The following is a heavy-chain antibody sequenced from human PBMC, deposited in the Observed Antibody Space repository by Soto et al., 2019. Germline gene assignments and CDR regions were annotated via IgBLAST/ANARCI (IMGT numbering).Heavy chain of an antibody. J-gene: IGHJ4*02. Sequence: GGSLRLSCAASGFTFRNYGMSWVRQAPGKGLEWVSFISSSSSTMSYADSVKGRFTISRDNVKNSLYLQMNSLRDDDTAVYYCARDAEDKHLLLKPDCWGQGTLVTVSS. D-gene: IGHD2-15*01. CDR1: GFTFRNYG. V-gene: IGHV3-48*02. CDR3: ARDAEDKHLLLKPDC. CDR2: ISSSSSTM.